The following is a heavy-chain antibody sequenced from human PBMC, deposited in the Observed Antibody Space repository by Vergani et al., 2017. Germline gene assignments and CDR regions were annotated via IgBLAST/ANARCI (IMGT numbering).Heavy chain of an antibody. CDR1: GFTFSNAW. CDR3: AKAPIPGSFDY. CDR2: ISGSGGST. D-gene: IGHD3-10*01. V-gene: IGHV3-23*04. Sequence: EVQLVESGGGLVKPGGSLRLSCAASGFTFSNAWMSWVRQAPGKGLEWVSAISGSGGSTYYADSVKGRFTISRDNSKNTLYLQMNSLRAEDTAVYYCAKAPIPGSFDYWGQGTLVTVSS. J-gene: IGHJ4*02.